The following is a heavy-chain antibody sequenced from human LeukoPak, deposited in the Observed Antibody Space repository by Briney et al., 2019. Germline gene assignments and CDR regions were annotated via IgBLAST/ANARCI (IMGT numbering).Heavy chain of an antibody. CDR1: GFTLSSYS. CDR2: ISSGSTTI. V-gene: IGHV3-48*01. CDR3: ARDVEQWLVRVYYFDY. J-gene: IGHJ4*02. D-gene: IGHD6-19*01. Sequence: GGSLRVSCATSGFTLSSYSMNWVRQAPGKGLEWVSYISSGSTTIYYADSVKGRFTISRDNAKNSLYLQMNSLRAEDTAVYYCARDVEQWLVRVYYFDYWGQGTLVTVSS.